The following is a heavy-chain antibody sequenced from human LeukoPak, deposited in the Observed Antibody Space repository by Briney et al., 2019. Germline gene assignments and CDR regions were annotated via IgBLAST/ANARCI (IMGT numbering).Heavy chain of an antibody. Sequence: PGGSLRLSCAASGFTFDDYGMSWVRQAPGKGLEWVSGINWNGGSTGYADSVKGRFTISRDNAKNSLYLQVSSLRAEDTAWYYCARGQNYYGSGSQTFDIWGQGTMVTFSS. CDR3: ARGQNYYGSGSQTFDI. CDR2: INWNGGST. J-gene: IGHJ3*02. D-gene: IGHD3-10*01. V-gene: IGHV3-20*04. CDR1: GFTFDDYG.